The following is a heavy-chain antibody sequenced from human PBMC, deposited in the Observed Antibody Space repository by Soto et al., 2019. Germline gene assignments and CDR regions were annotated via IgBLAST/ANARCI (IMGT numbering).Heavy chain of an antibody. Sequence: PGGSLRLSCAASGFTFSSYAMSWVRQAPGKGLEWVSAISGSGGSTYYADSVKGRFTISRDNSKNTLYLQMNSLRAEDTAVYYCAKDRDIVVVPAAYDVWGKGTTVTVSS. CDR3: AKDRDIVVVPAAYDV. J-gene: IGHJ6*04. CDR1: GFTFSSYA. D-gene: IGHD2-2*01. V-gene: IGHV3-23*01. CDR2: ISGSGGST.